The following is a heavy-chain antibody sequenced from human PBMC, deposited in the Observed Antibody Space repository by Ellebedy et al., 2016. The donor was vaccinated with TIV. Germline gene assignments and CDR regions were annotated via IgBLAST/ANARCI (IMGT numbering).Heavy chain of an antibody. CDR1: GFDLSIYA. V-gene: IGHV3-30*04. CDR3: VRGEVGATAAGAFDS. Sequence: PGGSLRLSCAASGFDLSIYAMHWVRQAPGKGLEWVAFISSGGHITHYADSVKGRFTISRNNSKNTVYLDLGRPRVEDTALHFCVRGEVGATAAGAFDSWGQGTLVIVSS. CDR2: ISSGGHIT. D-gene: IGHD1-26*01. J-gene: IGHJ3*02.